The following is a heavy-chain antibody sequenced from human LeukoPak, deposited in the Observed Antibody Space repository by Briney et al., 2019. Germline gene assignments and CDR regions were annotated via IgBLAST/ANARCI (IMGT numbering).Heavy chain of an antibody. Sequence: SETLSLTCTVSGGSISSYYWSWIRQPPGKGLEWIGYIYYSGSTNYNPSLKSRVSISVDTSKNQFSLKLSSVTAADTAVYYCARDLLPDFVDAFDIWGQGTMVTVSS. J-gene: IGHJ3*02. CDR3: ARDLLPDFVDAFDI. CDR1: GGSISSYY. V-gene: IGHV4-59*01. CDR2: IYYSGST. D-gene: IGHD3-3*01.